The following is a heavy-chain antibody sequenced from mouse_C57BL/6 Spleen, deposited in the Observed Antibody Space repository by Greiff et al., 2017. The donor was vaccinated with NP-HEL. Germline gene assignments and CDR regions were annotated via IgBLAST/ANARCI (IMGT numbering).Heavy chain of an antibody. J-gene: IGHJ3*01. D-gene: IGHD2-1*01. CDR1: GYTFTSYD. Sequence: VQLQQSGPELVKPGASVKLSCKASGYTFTSYDINWVKQRPGQGLEWIGWIYPRDGSTKYNEKFKGKATLTVDTSSSTAYMELHSLTSEDSAVYFCAREGVYGNHPFAYWGQGTLVTVSA. CDR3: AREGVYGNHPFAY. CDR2: IYPRDGST. V-gene: IGHV1-85*01.